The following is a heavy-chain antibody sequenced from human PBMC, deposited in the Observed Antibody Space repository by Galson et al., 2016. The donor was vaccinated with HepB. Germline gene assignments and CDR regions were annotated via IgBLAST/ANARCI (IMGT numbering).Heavy chain of an antibody. V-gene: IGHV1-18*04. CDR2: ISAYNGNT. CDR3: ARDDGSGTSNDY. J-gene: IGHJ4*02. D-gene: IGHD3-10*01. Sequence: SVKVSCKASGYTFNNYGISWVRQAPGQGLEWMGWISAYNGNTHYAQKLQGRVTMTTDTSTSTAYMELRRLRSDDTAVYYCARDDGSGTSNDYWGQGTLVPVSS. CDR1: GYTFNNYG.